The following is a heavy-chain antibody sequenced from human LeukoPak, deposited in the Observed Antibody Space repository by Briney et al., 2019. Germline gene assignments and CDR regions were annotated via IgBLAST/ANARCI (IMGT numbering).Heavy chain of an antibody. J-gene: IGHJ4*02. D-gene: IGHD2-21*02. Sequence: GGSLRLSCAASGFTFSTYWMNWYRQAPGKGLGWVGNINQDASEINYVDSVRGRFTISRDNAKNSLHLQMNSLRAEDTAVYYCATDRDNSDWQKRFDSWGQGTLVTVSA. V-gene: IGHV3-7*01. CDR1: GFTFSTYW. CDR3: ATDRDNSDWQKRFDS. CDR2: INQDASEI.